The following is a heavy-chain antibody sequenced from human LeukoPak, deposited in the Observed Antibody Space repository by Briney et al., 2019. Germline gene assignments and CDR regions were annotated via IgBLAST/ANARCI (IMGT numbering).Heavy chain of an antibody. Sequence: GGSLRLSCAASGFTFRSYVMNWVRQAPGKGLEWVSHISSSSSTIYYADSVKGRFTISRDNAKNSLYLQMNSLRAEDTAVYYCASGSSSWYDAFEIWGQGTMVTVSS. CDR3: ASGSSSWYDAFEI. V-gene: IGHV3-48*01. CDR1: GFTFRSYV. CDR2: ISSSSSTI. J-gene: IGHJ3*02. D-gene: IGHD6-13*01.